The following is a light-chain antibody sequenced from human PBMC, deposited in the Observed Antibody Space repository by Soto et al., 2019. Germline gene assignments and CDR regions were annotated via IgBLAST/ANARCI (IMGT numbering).Light chain of an antibody. CDR2: DVS. J-gene: IGLJ1*01. CDR3: SSYTSRSSSTYV. V-gene: IGLV2-14*01. Sequence: QCALTKPRSVYGSPGQSVTISCTGTSSDVGGYNYVSWYQQHPGKAPKLMIYDVSNRPSGVSNRFSGSKSGNTASLTISGLQAEDEADYYCSSYTSRSSSTYVFGTGTKVTVL. CDR1: SSDVGGYNY.